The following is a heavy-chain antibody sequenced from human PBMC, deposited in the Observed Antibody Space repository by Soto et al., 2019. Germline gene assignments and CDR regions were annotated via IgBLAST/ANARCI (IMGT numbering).Heavy chain of an antibody. J-gene: IGHJ4*02. CDR2: ISYDGRET. CDR1: VCTCSAYS. V-gene: IGHV3-30-3*01. D-gene: IGHD2-21*02. Sequence: PGWSXRLSCAASVCTCSAYSCQWFRQAPGKGLEWLSVISYDGRETHYADSVEGRFIISRDSSKKTAYLKMNSLRGDDTAVYLCETDQVEVTGSSIESWGQGTLVTVS. CDR3: ETDQVEVTGSSIES.